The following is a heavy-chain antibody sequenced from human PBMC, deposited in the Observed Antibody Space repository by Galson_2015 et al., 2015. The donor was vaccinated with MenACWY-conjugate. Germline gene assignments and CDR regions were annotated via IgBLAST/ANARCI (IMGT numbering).Heavy chain of an antibody. Sequence: SLRLSCAASGFTFSSYWMHWVRQAPGKGLVWVSRVNSDGSGTGYADSVKGRFTISRDNVKNMLFLQMNSLKVEDTAVYYCARSYVPGSDRKNYYMDVWGRVTTVTVSS. CDR1: GFTFSSYW. J-gene: IGHJ6*03. CDR3: ARSYVPGSDRKNYYMDV. V-gene: IGHV3-74*01. CDR2: VNSDGSGT. D-gene: IGHD3-16*01.